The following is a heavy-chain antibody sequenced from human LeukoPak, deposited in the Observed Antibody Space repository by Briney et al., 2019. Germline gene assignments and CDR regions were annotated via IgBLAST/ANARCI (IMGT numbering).Heavy chain of an antibody. D-gene: IGHD3-10*01. CDR3: ARVQRITMVRGVIAWFDP. CDR1: GGSISTSSYY. CDR2: IYYSGST. Sequence: SETLSLTCTVSGGSISTSSYYWGWIRQPPGKGLEWIGYIYYSGSTYYNPSLKSRVTISVDTSKNQFSLKLSSVTAADTAVYYCARVQRITMVRGVIAWFDPWGQGTLVTVSS. V-gene: IGHV4-39*07. J-gene: IGHJ5*02.